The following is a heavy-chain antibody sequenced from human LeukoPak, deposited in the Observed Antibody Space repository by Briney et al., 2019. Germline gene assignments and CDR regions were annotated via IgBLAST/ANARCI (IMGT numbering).Heavy chain of an antibody. D-gene: IGHD6-19*01. CDR2: ISGSSSYT. V-gene: IGHV3-11*06. CDR3: ARDKGPIIAVAPFGY. J-gene: IGHJ4*02. Sequence: PGGSLRLSCAASGFTFSDYYMTWIRQAPGEGLEWLSYISGSSSYTNYADSVKGRFTISRDNAKNSLYLQMNSLRAEDTAVYYCARDKGPIIAVAPFGYWGQGTLVTVSS. CDR1: GFTFSDYY.